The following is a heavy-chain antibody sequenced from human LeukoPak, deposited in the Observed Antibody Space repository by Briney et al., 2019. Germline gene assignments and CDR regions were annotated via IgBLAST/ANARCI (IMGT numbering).Heavy chain of an antibody. D-gene: IGHD4-17*01. J-gene: IGHJ4*02. CDR2: ISYDGSNK. CDR3: ATHDYGDQSFDY. Sequence: GRSLRLSCAASGFTFSSYGMHWVRQAPGKGLEWVAVISYDGSNKYYADSVKGRFTISRDNSKNTLYLQMNSLRAEDTAVYYCATHDYGDQSFDYWGQGTLVTVSS. V-gene: IGHV3-30*03. CDR1: GFTFSSYG.